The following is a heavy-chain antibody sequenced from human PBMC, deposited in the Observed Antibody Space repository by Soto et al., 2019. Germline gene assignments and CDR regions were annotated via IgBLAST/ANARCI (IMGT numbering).Heavy chain of an antibody. V-gene: IGHV3-74*01. CDR1: GFTFSNYW. D-gene: IGHD6-13*01. CDR2: INIDGSHR. Sequence: EVHLVESGGGLVQPGGPLRLSCAASGFTFSNYWMHWVRQAPGKGLEWVSRINIDGSHRDYADSVKGRFTITRDDAQNTLYVQMHRLRVEATAVYYCMRGASSWNGIDVWGQGTLVTVAS. CDR3: MRGASSWNGIDV. J-gene: IGHJ4*02.